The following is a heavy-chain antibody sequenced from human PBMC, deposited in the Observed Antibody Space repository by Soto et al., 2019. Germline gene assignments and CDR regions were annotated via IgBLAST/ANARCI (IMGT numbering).Heavy chain of an antibody. CDR2: ISHSGTT. J-gene: IGHJ4*02. V-gene: IGHV4-39*07. CDR1: GASLTSGLYF. Sequence: SETLSLTCSVSGASLTSGLYFWVWIRQTPGKGLEWIGSISHSGTTYSNPSLKSRLTMSVDTSKNHFSLKLTSVTAADTAVYYCARAGDSSGPVALGYWGQGTLVTVSS. CDR3: ARAGDSSGPVALGY. D-gene: IGHD6-19*01.